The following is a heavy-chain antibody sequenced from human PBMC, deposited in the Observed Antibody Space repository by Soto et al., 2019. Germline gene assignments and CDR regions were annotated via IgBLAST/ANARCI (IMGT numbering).Heavy chain of an antibody. J-gene: IGHJ5*02. Sequence: ASVKVSCKASGYTFTNYAMHWVRQAPGQRLEWMGWINAGNGNTKYSQKFQGRVTITRDTSASTAYMELSSLRSEDTAVYYFARTLYDLLTGSVYNWFDPWGQGTLVTVSS. V-gene: IGHV1-3*01. CDR1: GYTFTNYA. CDR2: INAGNGNT. CDR3: ARTLYDLLTGSVYNWFDP. D-gene: IGHD3-9*01.